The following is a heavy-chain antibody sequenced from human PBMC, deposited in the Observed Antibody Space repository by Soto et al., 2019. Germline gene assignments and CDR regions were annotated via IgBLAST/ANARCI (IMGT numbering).Heavy chain of an antibody. Sequence: SETLSLTCTVSGGSISSYYWSWIRQPPGKGLEWIGYIYYSGSTNYNPSLKSRVTISVDTSKNQFSLKLSSVTAADTAVYYCGRLLGSPGARDYYYYMHVGGKGTRVTVPS. D-gene: IGHD6-25*01. J-gene: IGHJ6*03. CDR2: IYYSGST. CDR1: GGSISSYY. V-gene: IGHV4-59*08. CDR3: GRLLGSPGARDYYYYMHV.